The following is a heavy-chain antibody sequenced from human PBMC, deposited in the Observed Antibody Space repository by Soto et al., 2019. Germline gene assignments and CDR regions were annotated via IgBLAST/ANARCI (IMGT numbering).Heavy chain of an antibody. CDR3: AADDMTTFI. V-gene: IGHV1-58*01. Sequence: SVQVSCKASGFTFPSSAVQWVRQARGQRLEWIGWIVVGSGNTNSAQKFQERVTFTRDMSTSTVYMELSSLKSEDTAVYYCAADDMTTFIWGQETLVTVSS. D-gene: IGHD1-1*01. CDR2: IVVGSGNT. J-gene: IGHJ4*02. CDR1: GFTFPSSA.